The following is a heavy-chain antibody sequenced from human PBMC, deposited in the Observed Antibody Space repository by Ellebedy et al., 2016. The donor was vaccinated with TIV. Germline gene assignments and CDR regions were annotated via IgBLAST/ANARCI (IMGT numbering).Heavy chain of an antibody. J-gene: IGHJ4*02. CDR3: ARAQAPTYYYDSSGYWYFDY. Sequence: SQTLSLTCGISGDSVSSNGVAWNWIRQSPSRGLEWLGRTYYRSKWYNDYAVSIKSRITINPDTTKNQFSLQLNSVTPEDTAVDYCARAQAPTYYYDSSGYWYFDYWGQGTLVTVSS. V-gene: IGHV6-1*01. D-gene: IGHD3-22*01. CDR1: GDSVSSNGVA. CDR2: TYYRSKWYN.